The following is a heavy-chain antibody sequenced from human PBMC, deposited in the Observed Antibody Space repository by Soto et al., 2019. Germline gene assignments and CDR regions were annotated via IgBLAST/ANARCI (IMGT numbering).Heavy chain of an antibody. CDR3: AKDQLRGVRGVITYYYGIDV. J-gene: IGHJ6*02. Sequence: QVQLVESGGGVVQPGRSLRLSCAASGFTFSSYGMHWVRQAPGKGLEWVAVISYDGSNKYYADSVKGRFTISRDNSKNTLYLQMNSLRAEDTAVYYCAKDQLRGVRGVITYYYGIDVCGQGTRVTVSS. V-gene: IGHV3-30*18. CDR1: GFTFSSYG. D-gene: IGHD3-10*01. CDR2: ISYDGSNK.